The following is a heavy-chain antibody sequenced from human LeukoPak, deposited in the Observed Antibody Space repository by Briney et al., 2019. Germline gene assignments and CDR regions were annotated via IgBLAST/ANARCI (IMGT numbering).Heavy chain of an antibody. V-gene: IGHV4-4*07. CDR1: GGSFSGYY. CDR3: ARDRVAAAGYDY. D-gene: IGHD6-13*01. Sequence: SETLSLTCAVYGGSFSGYYWSWIRQPAGKGLEWIGRIYTSGSTNYNPSLKSRVTMSVDTSKNQFSLKLSSVTAADTAVYYCARDRVAAAGYDYWGQGTLVTVSS. CDR2: IYTSGST. J-gene: IGHJ4*02.